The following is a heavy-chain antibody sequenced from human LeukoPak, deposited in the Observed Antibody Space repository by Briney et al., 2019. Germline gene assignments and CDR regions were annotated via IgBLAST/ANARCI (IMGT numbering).Heavy chain of an antibody. Sequence: ASVTVSCKASGYTFTSYDINWVRQATGQGLEWMGWMNPNSGNTGYAQKFQGRVTMTRNTSISTAYMELSSLRSEDTAVYYCARHPSSYYDFWSGYTDYYYGMDVWGQGTTVTVSS. V-gene: IGHV1-8*01. CDR3: ARHPSSYYDFWSGYTDYYYGMDV. CDR2: MNPNSGNT. J-gene: IGHJ6*02. D-gene: IGHD3-3*01. CDR1: GYTFTSYD.